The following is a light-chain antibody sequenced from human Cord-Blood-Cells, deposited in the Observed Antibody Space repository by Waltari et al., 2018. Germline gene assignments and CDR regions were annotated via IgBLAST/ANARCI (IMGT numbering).Light chain of an antibody. V-gene: IGKV3-15*01. CDR1: PSVSSN. Sequence: EIVMTQSPATLSVSPGERATLSCRASPSVSSNLAWYQQKPGQAPRLLIYGASTRATGIPARVSGSGSGTEFTLTISSPQSEDFAVYYCQQYNNWPPYTFGQGTKLEIK. CDR2: GAS. CDR3: QQYNNWPPYT. J-gene: IGKJ2*01.